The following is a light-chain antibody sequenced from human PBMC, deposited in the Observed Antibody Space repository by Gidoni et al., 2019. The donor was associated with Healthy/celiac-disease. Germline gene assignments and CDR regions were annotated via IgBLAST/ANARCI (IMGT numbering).Light chain of an antibody. CDR3: QQYGSSLIT. CDR2: CAS. CDR1: QSVSRSY. Sequence: EIVLTQSPGTLSLSPGERATLSCRASQSVSRSYLAWYQQKPGQAPRLLIYCASSRATGIPDRFSGSGSGTDFTLTISRLEPEDFAVYYCQQYGSSLITFGQGTRLEIK. V-gene: IGKV3-20*01. J-gene: IGKJ5*01.